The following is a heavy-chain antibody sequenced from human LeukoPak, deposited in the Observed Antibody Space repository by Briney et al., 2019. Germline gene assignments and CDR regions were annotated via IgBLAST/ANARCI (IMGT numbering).Heavy chain of an antibody. V-gene: IGHV3-30-3*01. CDR1: GFTFSNYV. CDR3: ATAGNYRFDY. Sequence: PGGSLRLSCAASGFTFSNYVMHWVRQAPGKGLEWVAVISYDGSNRYHADSVKGRFTISRDNSKNTLYLQMDSLRAEDTAVYYCATAGNYRFDYWGQGTLVTVSS. CDR2: ISYDGSNR. D-gene: IGHD1-7*01. J-gene: IGHJ4*02.